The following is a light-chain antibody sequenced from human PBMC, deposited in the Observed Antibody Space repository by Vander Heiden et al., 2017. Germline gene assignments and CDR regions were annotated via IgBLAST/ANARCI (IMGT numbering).Light chain of an antibody. CDR1: SSNIGAGYD. CDR2: GNS. J-gene: IGLJ3*02. Sequence: SVLTQPPSVSGAPGQRVTISCTGSSSNIGAGYDVQWYQQLPGTAPKLLIYGNSNRPSGVPDRFSGSKSGTSASLAITGLQAEDEADYYCQSYDSRLSGSRVFGGGTKLTVL. V-gene: IGLV1-40*01. CDR3: QSYDSRLSGSRV.